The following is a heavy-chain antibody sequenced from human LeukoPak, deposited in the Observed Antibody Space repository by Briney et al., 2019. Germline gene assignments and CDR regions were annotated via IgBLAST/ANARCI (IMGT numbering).Heavy chain of an antibody. Sequence: GGSLRLSCAASGFTFSSYAMSWVRQAPGKGLEWVSVIYSGGSTYYADSVKGRFTISRDTSKNTLYLQMNSLRAEDTAVYYCARDPVGAIGYGMDAWGQGTTVTVSS. D-gene: IGHD1-26*01. J-gene: IGHJ6*02. CDR3: ARDPVGAIGYGMDA. V-gene: IGHV3-66*01. CDR1: GFTFSSYA. CDR2: IYSGGST.